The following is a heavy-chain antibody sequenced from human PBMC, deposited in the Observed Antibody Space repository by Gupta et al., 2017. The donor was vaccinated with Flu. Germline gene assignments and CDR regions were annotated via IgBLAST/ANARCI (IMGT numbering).Heavy chain of an antibody. CDR2: ISSSSSYI. J-gene: IGHJ5*02. CDR3: ASGSGSYWNWFDP. D-gene: IGHD3-10*01. V-gene: IGHV3-21*01. CDR1: GFTFSSYS. Sequence: VQLVESGGGLVKPGGSLRLSCAASGFTFSSYSMNWVRQAPGKGLEWVSSISSSSSYIYYADSVKGRFTISRDNAKNSLYLQMNSLRAEDTAVYYCASGSGSYWNWFDPWGQGTLVTVSS.